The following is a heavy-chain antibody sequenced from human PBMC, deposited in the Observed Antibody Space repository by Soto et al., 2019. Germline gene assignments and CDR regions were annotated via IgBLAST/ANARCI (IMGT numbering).Heavy chain of an antibody. CDR1: GFTFSSSW. V-gene: IGHV3-74*01. D-gene: IGHD5-18*01. CDR3: ARGPTGWYGYDY. J-gene: IGHJ4*02. Sequence: EVHLVESGGGLVQPGGSLRLSCAASGFTFSSSWMHWVRQAPGKGLVWVSRINGDESRTNYADSVKGRFTISRDNDKNTLYLEMNSLRAEDTALYYCARGPTGWYGYDYWGQGTLVTVSS. CDR2: INGDESRT.